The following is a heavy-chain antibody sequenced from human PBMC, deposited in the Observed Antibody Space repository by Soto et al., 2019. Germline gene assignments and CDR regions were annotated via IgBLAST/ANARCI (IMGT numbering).Heavy chain of an antibody. J-gene: IGHJ6*04. D-gene: IGHD3-3*01. CDR2: IYSGGST. CDR1: GFTVSSNY. V-gene: IGHV3-66*01. CDR3: ARDPSEYYDFWSGYSGLLDV. Sequence: GGSLRLSCAASGFTVSSNYMSWVRQAPGKGLEWVSVIYSGGSTYYADSVKGRFTISRDNSKNTLYLQMNSLGAEDTAVYYCARDPSEYYDFWSGYSGLLDVWGKGTTVTVSS.